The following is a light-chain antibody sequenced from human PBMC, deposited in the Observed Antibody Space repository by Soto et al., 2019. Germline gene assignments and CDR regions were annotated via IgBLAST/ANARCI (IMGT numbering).Light chain of an antibody. Sequence: EVVMTQYPATLSVSPGERATLSCRASERVRSDLVWYQQKPGQAPRLLIYGASNRATAIPARYSGSGSVTEFNLTISSLQSEDFAVYYCQQYNNWPRTFGQGTKVDIK. V-gene: IGKV3-15*01. CDR2: GAS. CDR1: ERVRSD. J-gene: IGKJ1*01. CDR3: QQYNNWPRT.